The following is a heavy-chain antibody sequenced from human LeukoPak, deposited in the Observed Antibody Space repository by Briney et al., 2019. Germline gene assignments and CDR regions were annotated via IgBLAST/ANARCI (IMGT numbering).Heavy chain of an antibody. V-gene: IGHV3-74*03. Sequence: GGSLRLSCAASGFTFSSNWMHWVRQGPGKGLVWVSRINSDGSSTTYADSVKGRFTISRDNAKNTVYLQMSSLRAEDTGVYYCARAPSEIGGYYPEYFRHWGQGTLVTVSS. CDR3: ARAPSEIGGYYPEYFRH. CDR2: INSDGSST. CDR1: GFTFSSNW. D-gene: IGHD3-22*01. J-gene: IGHJ1*01.